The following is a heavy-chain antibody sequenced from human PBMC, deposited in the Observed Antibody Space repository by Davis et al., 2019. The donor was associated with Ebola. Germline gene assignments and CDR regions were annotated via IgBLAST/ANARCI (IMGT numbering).Heavy chain of an antibody. CDR2: INPNSGGT. J-gene: IGHJ6*02. CDR3: AAVPLYSSSWYGYYGMDV. Sequence: ASVKVSCKASGYTFTGYYMHWVRQAPGQGLEWMGWINPNSGGTNYAQKFQERVTITRDMSTSTAYMELSSLRSEDTAVYYCAAVPLYSSSWYGYYGMDVWGQGTTVTVSS. V-gene: IGHV1-2*02. D-gene: IGHD6-13*01. CDR1: GYTFTGYY.